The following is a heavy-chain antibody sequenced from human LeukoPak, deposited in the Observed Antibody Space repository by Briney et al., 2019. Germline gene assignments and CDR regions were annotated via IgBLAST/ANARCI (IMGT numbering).Heavy chain of an antibody. CDR3: AKDLGSQWFPSDDAFDI. Sequence: PGGALRLSCAASGFTFSSYARSWVRQAPGKGLEWVSAISGSGGSTYYAYSVKGRFTISRDNSKNTLYLQMNSLRAEDTAVYYCAKDLGSQWFPSDDAFDIWGQGTMVTVSS. D-gene: IGHD3-22*01. J-gene: IGHJ3*02. CDR2: ISGSGGST. V-gene: IGHV3-23*01. CDR1: GFTFSSYA.